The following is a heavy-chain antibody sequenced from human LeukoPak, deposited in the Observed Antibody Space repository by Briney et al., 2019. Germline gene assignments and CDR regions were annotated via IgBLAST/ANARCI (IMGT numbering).Heavy chain of an antibody. CDR3: TRSTLDY. Sequence: GGSLRLSCAASGFTVSSIYMSWVRQAPGKGLEWVGFIRSKAYGGTTEYAASVKGRFTISRDDSKSIAYLQMNSLKTEDTAVYYCTRSTLDYWGQGTLVTVSS. CDR2: IRSKAYGGTT. CDR1: GFTVSSIY. D-gene: IGHD5/OR15-5a*01. V-gene: IGHV3-49*04. J-gene: IGHJ4*02.